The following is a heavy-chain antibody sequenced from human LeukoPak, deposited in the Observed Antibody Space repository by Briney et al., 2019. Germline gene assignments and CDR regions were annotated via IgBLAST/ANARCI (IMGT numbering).Heavy chain of an antibody. Sequence: SETLSLTCAVYGGSINGYYWSWIRQPPGKGLEWIGYIYYSWSTNYNPSLKSRVTISVDTSKNQFSLKLTSVTAADTAVYYCARGGSVAENFDYWGQGTLVAVSS. CDR2: IYYSWST. CDR1: GGSINGYY. V-gene: IGHV4-59*01. J-gene: IGHJ4*02. D-gene: IGHD6-19*01. CDR3: ARGGSVAENFDY.